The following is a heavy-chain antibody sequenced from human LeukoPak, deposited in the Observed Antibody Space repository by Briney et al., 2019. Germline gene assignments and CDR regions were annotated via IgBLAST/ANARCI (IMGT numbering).Heavy chain of an antibody. Sequence: ASVKVSCTASGYTFTGYYMHWVRQAPGQGLEWMGWINPNSGGTNYAQKFQGRVTMTRDTSISTAYMELSRLRSDDTAVYYCARGGTAYYYYYMDVWGKGTTVTVSS. D-gene: IGHD2-21*02. CDR2: INPNSGGT. CDR1: GYTFTGYY. CDR3: ARGGTAYYYYYMDV. J-gene: IGHJ6*03. V-gene: IGHV1-2*02.